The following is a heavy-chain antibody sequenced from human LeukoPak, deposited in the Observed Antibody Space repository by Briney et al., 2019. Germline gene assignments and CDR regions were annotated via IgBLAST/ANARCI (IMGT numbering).Heavy chain of an antibody. Sequence: ASVKVSCKVSGYTLTELSMHWVRQAPGKGLEWMGGFDPEDGETIHAQKFQGRVTMTEDTSTDTAYMELSSLRSEDTAVYYCATGGRGSGSYYFDYWGQGTLVTVSS. CDR2: FDPEDGET. J-gene: IGHJ4*02. CDR1: GYTLTELS. CDR3: ATGGRGSGSYYFDY. V-gene: IGHV1-24*01. D-gene: IGHD3-10*01.